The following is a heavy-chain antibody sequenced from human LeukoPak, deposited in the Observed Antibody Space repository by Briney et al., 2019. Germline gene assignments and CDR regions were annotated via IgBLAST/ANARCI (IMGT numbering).Heavy chain of an antibody. D-gene: IGHD2-15*01. CDR3: ARDSVVSATGEIDY. CDR1: GFIFSSYA. V-gene: IGHV3-23*01. J-gene: IGHJ4*02. CDR2: ISGTGGST. Sequence: GGSLRLSCAASGFIFSSYAMSWVRQAPGKGLEWVSAISGTGGSTYYADSVKGRFTISRDNAKNSLYLQMNSLRAKDTAVYYCARDSVVSATGEIDYWGQGTLVTVSS.